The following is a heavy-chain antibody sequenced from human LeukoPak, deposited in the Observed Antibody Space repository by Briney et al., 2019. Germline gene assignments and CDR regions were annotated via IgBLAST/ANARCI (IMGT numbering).Heavy chain of an antibody. V-gene: IGHV1-69*13. J-gene: IGHJ4*02. CDR1: GGTFSSYA. CDR2: IIPIFGTA. CDR3: ALLTRTYSLFDY. D-gene: IGHD4-11*01. Sequence: SVKVSCKASGGTFSSYAISWVRQAPGQGLEWMGGIIPIFGTANYAQKFQGRVTITADESTSTAYMELNSLRAEDTAVYYCALLTRTYSLFDYWGQGTLVTVSS.